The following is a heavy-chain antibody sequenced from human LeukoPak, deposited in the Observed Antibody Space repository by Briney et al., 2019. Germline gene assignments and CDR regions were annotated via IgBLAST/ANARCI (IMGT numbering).Heavy chain of an antibody. Sequence: GGSLRLSCGGSGFTFSNYWMGWVRQAPGKGLQWVANIKTDGSEKYYVDSVKGRFTISRDNAKNSLYLQMNSLRAEDTAVYYCATYSSLNRREFQFWGQGTLLTVSS. V-gene: IGHV3-7*01. CDR1: GFTFSNYW. D-gene: IGHD3-22*01. CDR3: ATYSSLNRREFQF. CDR2: IKTDGSEK. J-gene: IGHJ1*01.